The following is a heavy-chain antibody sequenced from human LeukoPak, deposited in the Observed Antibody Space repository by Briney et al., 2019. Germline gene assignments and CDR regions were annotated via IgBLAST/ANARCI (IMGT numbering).Heavy chain of an antibody. CDR1: GGSISSGDYY. CDR3: ARDQGGYDTYDY. D-gene: IGHD5-12*01. J-gene: IGHJ4*02. CDR2: IYYSGST. V-gene: IGHV4-30-4*01. Sequence: SQTLSLTCTVSGGSISSGDYYWSWIRQPPGKGLEWIGYIYYSGSTYYNPFLKSRVTISVDTSKNQFSLKLSSVTAADTAVYYCARDQGGYDTYDYLGQGTLVTVSS.